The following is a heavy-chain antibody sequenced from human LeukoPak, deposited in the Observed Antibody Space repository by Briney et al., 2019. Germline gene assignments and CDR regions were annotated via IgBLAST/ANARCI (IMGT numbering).Heavy chain of an antibody. Sequence: GGSLRLSCAASGFIFSSYWMAWVRQAPGKGLEWVANIKEDGSEKNYMDSVKGRFTISRDNAKNSLYLQMNSLRAEDTAVYYCARDAGYGYDRFDYWGQGTQVTVSS. D-gene: IGHD5-18*01. CDR3: ARDAGYGYDRFDY. CDR2: IKEDGSEK. V-gene: IGHV3-7*01. CDR1: GFIFSSYW. J-gene: IGHJ4*02.